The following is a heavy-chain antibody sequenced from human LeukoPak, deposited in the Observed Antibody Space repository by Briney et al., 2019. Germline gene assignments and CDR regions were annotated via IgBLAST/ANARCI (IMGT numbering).Heavy chain of an antibody. J-gene: IGHJ5*02. CDR1: GDSISSGGYS. CDR3: ARKLSGSGNWFDP. V-gene: IGHV4-30-2*01. Sequence: PSETLSLTCAVSGDSISSGGYSWSWIRQPPGKGLEWIGYIYHSGSIYYNPSLKSRVTISVDGSKNQFSLKLSSVTAADTAVYYCARKLSGSGNWFDPWGQGTLVTVSS. D-gene: IGHD3-10*01. CDR2: IYHSGSI.